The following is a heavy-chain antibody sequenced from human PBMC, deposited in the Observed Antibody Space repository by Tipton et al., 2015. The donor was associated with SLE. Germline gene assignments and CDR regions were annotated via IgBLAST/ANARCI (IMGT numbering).Heavy chain of an antibody. CDR3: AREVGDFWSGHESGMDV. J-gene: IGHJ6*02. D-gene: IGHD3-3*01. V-gene: IGHV3-21*01. Sequence: SVRGRFTISRDNAKNSLYLQMNSLRVEDTALYYCAREVGDFWSGHESGMDVWGQGTTVTVSS.